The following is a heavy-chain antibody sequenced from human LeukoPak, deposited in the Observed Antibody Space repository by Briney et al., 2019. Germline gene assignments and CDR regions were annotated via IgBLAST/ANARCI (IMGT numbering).Heavy chain of an antibody. CDR2: IYHSGST. D-gene: IGHD5-18*01. J-gene: IGHJ4*02. Sequence: SETLSLTCAVSGYSISSGYYWGWIRQPPGKGLEWIGSIYHSGSTYYNPSLKSRVTISVDTSKNQFSLKLSSVTAADTAVYYCARDSGYSYGPRYYFDYWGQGTLATVSS. CDR3: ARDSGYSYGPRYYFDY. V-gene: IGHV4-38-2*02. CDR1: GYSISSGYY.